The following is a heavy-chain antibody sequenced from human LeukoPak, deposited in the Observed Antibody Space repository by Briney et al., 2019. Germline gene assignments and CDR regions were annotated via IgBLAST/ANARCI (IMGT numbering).Heavy chain of an antibody. CDR3: ARNRGSYHVPY. Sequence: ASVKVSCKASGYTFTTYTIHWVRQAPGQGLEWMGWISAGNGDTKYSQKFQGRVTFTSDTSASIIYMDLNSLRSEDTAVYYCARNRGSYHVPYWGQGTLVTVSS. D-gene: IGHD1-26*01. CDR2: ISAGNGDT. CDR1: GYTFTTYT. J-gene: IGHJ4*02. V-gene: IGHV1-3*01.